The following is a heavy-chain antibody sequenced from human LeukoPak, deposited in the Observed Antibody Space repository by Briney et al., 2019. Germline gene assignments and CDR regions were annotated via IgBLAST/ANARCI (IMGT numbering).Heavy chain of an antibody. Sequence: GASVKVSCKASGYTFTSYGISWVRQAPGQGLEWMGWISAYNGNTNYAQKLQGRVTMTTDTSTSTAYMELRSLRSDDTAVYYCARRKGSSWMITDYYYYYYMDVWGKGTTVTVSS. J-gene: IGHJ6*03. CDR2: ISAYNGNT. CDR3: ARRKGSSWMITDYYYYYYMDV. CDR1: GYTFTSYG. V-gene: IGHV1-18*01. D-gene: IGHD6-13*01.